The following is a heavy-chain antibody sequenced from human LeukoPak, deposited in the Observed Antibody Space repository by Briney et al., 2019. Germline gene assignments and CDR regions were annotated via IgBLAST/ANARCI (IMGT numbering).Heavy chain of an antibody. CDR1: GFTCSSYW. D-gene: IGHD3-22*01. Sequence: GGSLRLSCAASGFTCSSYWMHWVRQAPGKGLVWVSRINSDASSTSYADSVKGRFTISRDNAKNTLYLQMNSLRAEDTAVYYCARDPYYDSSGYYGYWGQGTMVTVSS. CDR3: ARDPYYDSSGYYGY. V-gene: IGHV3-74*01. CDR2: INSDASST. J-gene: IGHJ4*02.